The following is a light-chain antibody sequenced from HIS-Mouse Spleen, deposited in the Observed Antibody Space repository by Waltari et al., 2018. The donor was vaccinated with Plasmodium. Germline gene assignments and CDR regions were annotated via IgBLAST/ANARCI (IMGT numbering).Light chain of an antibody. V-gene: IGLV2-23*01. CDR2: EGS. CDR1: SSDVGRYNL. J-gene: IGLJ3*02. CDR3: CSYAGSSTNWV. Sequence: QSALTQPASVSGSPGQSITISCTGTSSDVGRYNLVSWYKQHPGKAPKLMIYEGSKRPSGVSNRFSGSKSGNTASLTISGLQAEDEADYYCCSYAGSSTNWVFGGGTKLTVL.